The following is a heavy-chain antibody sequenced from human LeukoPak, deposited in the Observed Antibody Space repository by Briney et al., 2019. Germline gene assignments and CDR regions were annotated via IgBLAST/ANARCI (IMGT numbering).Heavy chain of an antibody. CDR1: GFTFSGFG. Sequence: TGGSLRLSCAASGFTFSGFGMHWVRQPPGQGLEWVAFIQHDGSNTYYEGSVKGRLSISRDNSKNTLYLDMDSLRSDDTAVYYCARSTIKYCSGGSCYSGCFDYWGQGTLVTVSS. V-gene: IGHV3-30*02. CDR3: ARSTIKYCSGGSCYSGCFDY. D-gene: IGHD2-15*01. J-gene: IGHJ4*02. CDR2: IQHDGSNT.